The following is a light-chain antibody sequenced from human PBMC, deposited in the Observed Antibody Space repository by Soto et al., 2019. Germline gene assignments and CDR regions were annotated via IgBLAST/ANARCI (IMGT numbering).Light chain of an antibody. CDR1: QSISSF. CDR3: QQRNSLPRT. Sequence: IVLTQSPATLAASPEERATLSFRASQSISSFLAWYRQIPGQANRLIVYDASSAATGVPDRFSGGGSGTDFTLTLSSLQPDDFAIYYCQQRNSLPRTFGQGTRLEIK. V-gene: IGKV3-11*01. J-gene: IGKJ5*01. CDR2: DAS.